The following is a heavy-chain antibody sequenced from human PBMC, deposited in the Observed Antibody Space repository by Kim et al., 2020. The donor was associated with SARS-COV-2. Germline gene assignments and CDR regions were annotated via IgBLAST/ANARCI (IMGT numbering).Heavy chain of an antibody. CDR1: GGSFSGYY. CDR2: INHSGST. CDR3: ARGGYYDSSGYYDAAKRTPRVNWFDP. V-gene: IGHV4-34*01. J-gene: IGHJ5*02. D-gene: IGHD3-22*01. Sequence: SETLSLTCAVYGGSFSGYYWSWIRQPPGKGLEWIGEINHSGSTNYNPSLKSRVTISVDTAKNQFSLKLSSVTAADTAVYYCARGGYYDSSGYYDAAKRTPRVNWFDPWGQGTLVTVSS.